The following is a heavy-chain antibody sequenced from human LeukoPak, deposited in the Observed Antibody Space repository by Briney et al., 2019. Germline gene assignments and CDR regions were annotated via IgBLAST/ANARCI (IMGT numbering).Heavy chain of an antibody. V-gene: IGHV3-21*01. Sequence: GGSLRLSCAASGFTFSNYNMNWVRQAPGKGLEWVSSISSSSNYIYYADSVKGRFTISRDNAKNSLYLQMNSLRAEDTAVYYCARSLGGRPPDYWGQGTLVTVSS. J-gene: IGHJ4*02. CDR2: ISSSSNYI. CDR1: GFTFSNYN. D-gene: IGHD1-26*01. CDR3: ARSLGGRPPDY.